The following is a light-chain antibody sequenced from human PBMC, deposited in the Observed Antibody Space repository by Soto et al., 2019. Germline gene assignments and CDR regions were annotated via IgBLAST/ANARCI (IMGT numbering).Light chain of an antibody. CDR3: QQYNNWPFS. Sequence: EIVMTQSPATMSVSPGARATLSCRASQSVSSNLAWYQQKSGQSPRLLIYDVSHRATGVTARFSGTGSETDFTLTISGLQSEDAAVYFCQQYNNWPFSFGQGTRLEI. J-gene: IGKJ5*01. CDR1: QSVSSN. V-gene: IGKV3-15*01. CDR2: DVS.